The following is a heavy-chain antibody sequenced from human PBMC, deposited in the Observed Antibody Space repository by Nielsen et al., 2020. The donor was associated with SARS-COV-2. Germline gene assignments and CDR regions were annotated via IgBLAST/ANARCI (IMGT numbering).Heavy chain of an antibody. J-gene: IGHJ3*02. V-gene: IGHV4-39*01. Sequence: SETLSLTCTVSGGSISGSSYYWGWIRQPPGKGLEWIGSIYYSGSTYYNPSLKSRVTISVDTSKNQFSLKLSSVTAADTAVYYCARAPITMIVVVNAFDIWGQGTMVTVSS. D-gene: IGHD3-22*01. CDR1: GGSISGSSYY. CDR2: IYYSGST. CDR3: ARAPITMIVVVNAFDI.